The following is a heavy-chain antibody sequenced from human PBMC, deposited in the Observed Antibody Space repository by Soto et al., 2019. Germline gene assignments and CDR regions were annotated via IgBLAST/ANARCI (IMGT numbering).Heavy chain of an antibody. CDR2: IYYSGST. V-gene: IGHV4-61*01. Sequence: SETLSITCTVSGGSVSSGSYYWSWIRQPPGKGLEWIGYIYYSGSTNYNPSLKSRVTISVDTSKNQFSLKLSSVTAADTAVYYCARDQERGTHGTDVWGQGTTVTVSS. CDR3: ARDQERGTHGTDV. J-gene: IGHJ6*02. D-gene: IGHD2-15*01. CDR1: GGSVSSGSYY.